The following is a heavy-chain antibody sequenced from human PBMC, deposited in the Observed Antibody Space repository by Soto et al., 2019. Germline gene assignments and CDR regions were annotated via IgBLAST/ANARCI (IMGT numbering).Heavy chain of an antibody. CDR1: GFTVSNVG. CDR2: IWYDGNKK. J-gene: IGHJ6*02. D-gene: IGHD3-10*01. CDR3: ARDVHIIRGVRYGMDV. V-gene: IGHV3-33*01. Sequence: QVQLVESGGGVVQPGGSLRLSCAASGFTVSNVGMHWVRQAPGKGLEWVAIIWYDGNKKFYGDSVKGRFTISRDTSKNTLYLQMNDLIAEDTAVYYCARDVHIIRGVRYGMDVWGQGTTVTVSS.